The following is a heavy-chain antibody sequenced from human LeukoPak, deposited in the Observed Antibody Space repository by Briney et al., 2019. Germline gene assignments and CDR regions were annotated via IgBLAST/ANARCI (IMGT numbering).Heavy chain of an antibody. J-gene: IGHJ4*02. D-gene: IGHD2-21*02. V-gene: IGHV3-48*02. CDR1: GFTFSSYS. CDR2: ISHNSRTM. Sequence: GGSLRLSCAASGFTFSSYSMNWVRQAPGKGLEWVPYISHNSRTMHYADSVKGRLTISRDDAKNSLFLQMNSLRDEDTAVYYCAREPKAYCDGDCYPDYWGQGTLVTVSS. CDR3: AREPKAYCDGDCYPDY.